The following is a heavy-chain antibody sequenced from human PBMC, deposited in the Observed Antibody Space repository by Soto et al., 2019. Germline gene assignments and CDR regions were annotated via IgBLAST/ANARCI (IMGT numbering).Heavy chain of an antibody. CDR2: INLGNGNT. D-gene: IGHD2-15*01. J-gene: IGHJ5*02. V-gene: IGHV1-3*01. Sequence: GASVKVSCKASGYSFIYYPIHWVRQAPGQRLEWMGWINLGNGNTAYSQKFQGRVTITRDTSASTVYMELSSLTSEDTAVYYCGREPLCGGKCYLNYFDPWGQGTLVTVSS. CDR3: GREPLCGGKCYLNYFDP. CDR1: GYSFIYYP.